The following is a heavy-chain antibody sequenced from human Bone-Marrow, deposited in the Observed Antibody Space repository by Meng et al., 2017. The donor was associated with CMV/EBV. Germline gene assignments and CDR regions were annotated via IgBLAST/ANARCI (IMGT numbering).Heavy chain of an antibody. D-gene: IGHD3-16*01. V-gene: IGHV4-61*08. CDR2: IYYSGST. CDR1: GGSISSGDYY. J-gene: IGHJ4*02. Sequence: TCTVSGGSISSGDYYWSWIRQPPGKGLEWIGYIYYSGSTNYNPSLKSRVTISVDTSKNQFSLKLSSVTAADTAVYYCARGEAAGFVYWGQGTLVTVSS. CDR3: ARGEAAGFVY.